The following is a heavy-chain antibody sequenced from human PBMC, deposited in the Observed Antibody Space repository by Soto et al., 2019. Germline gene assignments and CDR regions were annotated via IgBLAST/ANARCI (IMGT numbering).Heavy chain of an antibody. Sequence: QVQLVESGGGVVQPGRSLRLSCAASGFSFSNYDMHWVRQAPGKGLEWVAFISYDGSNKYYADSVKGRLTVSRDNPENTLYLQMNGMRAEDTAVYYCARRDLTVAMDYSQHWGQGTLVTVSS. D-gene: IGHD3-9*01. CDR2: ISYDGSNK. J-gene: IGHJ1*01. CDR1: GFSFSNYD. V-gene: IGHV3-30-3*01. CDR3: ARRDLTVAMDYSQH.